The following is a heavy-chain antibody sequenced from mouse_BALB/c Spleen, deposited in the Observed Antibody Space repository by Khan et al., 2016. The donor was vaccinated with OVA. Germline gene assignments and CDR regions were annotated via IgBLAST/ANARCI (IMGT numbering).Heavy chain of an antibody. CDR3: ARSYFYGYYFDQ. Sequence: EVELVESGGGLVQPGGSRKLSCVASGFTFSSFGMHWVRQAPEKGLEWVAYICGDSYTIYYTDTVKGRFTISRDNPKNTLFLQMTSLRSEDMAMYYCARSYFYGYYFDQWGQGTTLTVSS. CDR2: ICGDSYTI. CDR1: GFTFSSFG. D-gene: IGHD1-1*01. V-gene: IGHV5-17*02. J-gene: IGHJ2*01.